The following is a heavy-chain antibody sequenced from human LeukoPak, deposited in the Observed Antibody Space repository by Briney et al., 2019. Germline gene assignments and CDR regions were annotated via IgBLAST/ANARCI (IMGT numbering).Heavy chain of an antibody. CDR2: IIPILGIA. Sequence: ASVKVSCKASGGIFSSYAISWVRQAPGQGLEWMGRIIPILGIANYAQKFQGRVTITADKSTSTAYMELSSLRSEDTAVYYCARGSIAARPGGDYWGQGTLVTVSS. J-gene: IGHJ4*02. CDR1: GGIFSSYA. V-gene: IGHV1-69*04. CDR3: ARGSIAARPGGDY. D-gene: IGHD6-6*01.